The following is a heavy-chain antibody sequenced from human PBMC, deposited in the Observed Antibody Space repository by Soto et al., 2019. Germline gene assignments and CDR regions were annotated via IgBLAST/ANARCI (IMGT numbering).Heavy chain of an antibody. J-gene: IGHJ6*02. V-gene: IGHV1-3*01. CDR1: GYTFTSYV. Sequence: QVQLVQSGAEVKKPGASVKISCKASGYTFTSYVMHWVRQAAGQRLEWLGWINGGTGNTKYSQKFQGRVTITRDTSATTVYMELSSLRSEDTAVDYCARDLRISYYAIDGWGQGTTVTVAS. CDR3: ARDLRISYYAIDG. CDR2: INGGTGNT.